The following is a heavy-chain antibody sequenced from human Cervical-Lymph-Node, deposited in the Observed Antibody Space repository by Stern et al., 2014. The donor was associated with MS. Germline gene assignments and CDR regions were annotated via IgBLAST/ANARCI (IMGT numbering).Heavy chain of an antibody. J-gene: IGHJ4*02. D-gene: IGHD2-8*02. V-gene: IGHV3-53*01. CDR2: IYRGNYT. CDR3: ARAESGLYSYYFDH. CDR1: GFTVSSNY. Sequence: VQLVESGGGLIQPGGSLRLSCAASGFTVSSNYMAWVRQAPGKGLEWVSVIYRGNYTYYADSVKGRFTISRDNSKNTVYLQMNSLTADDTAVYYCARAESGLYSYYFDHWGQGTLVTVSS.